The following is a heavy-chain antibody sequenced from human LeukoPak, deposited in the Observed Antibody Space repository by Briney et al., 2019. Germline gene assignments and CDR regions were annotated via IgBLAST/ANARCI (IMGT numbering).Heavy chain of an antibody. J-gene: IGHJ4*02. CDR1: GFTFGGYG. D-gene: IGHD1/OR15-1a*01. CDR3: TGLNNGHLDY. CDR2: IAYDGSRV. V-gene: IGHV3-33*03. Sequence: GGSLRLSCAGSGFTFGGYGMHWFRETPGKGLEGVAVIAYDGSRVFYVESVKDRFPISRDNSKHTMSVQMDDLRAEHTAVYYCTGLNNGHLDYWGQGTLVTVSS.